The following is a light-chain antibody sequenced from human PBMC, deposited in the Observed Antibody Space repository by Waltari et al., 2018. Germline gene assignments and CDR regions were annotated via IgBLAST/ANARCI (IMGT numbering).Light chain of an antibody. CDR2: EAS. CDR1: QSVSRY. J-gene: IGKJ1*01. V-gene: IGKV3-20*01. CDR3: QKYGTLPAT. Sequence: EIVLTQSPGTLSLSPGERATFSCRASQSVSRYLAWYQQKPGKAPRLLIYEASRRATGIPDRFSGSGSGTDFTLTISRLEPEDFAVYYCQKYGTLPATFGQGTKVEIK.